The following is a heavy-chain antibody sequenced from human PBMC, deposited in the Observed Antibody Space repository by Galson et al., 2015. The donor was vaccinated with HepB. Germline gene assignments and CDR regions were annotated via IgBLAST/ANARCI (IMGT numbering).Heavy chain of an antibody. CDR1: GSTFTSYG. D-gene: IGHD3-10*01. Sequence: SVKVSCKASGSTFTSYGISWVRQAPGQGLEWMGWISAYNGNTNYAQKLQGRVTMTTDTSTSTAYMELRSLRSDDTAVYYCARHHFWFGELSPVAYGMDVWGQGTTVTVSS. J-gene: IGHJ6*02. CDR2: ISAYNGNT. CDR3: ARHHFWFGELSPVAYGMDV. V-gene: IGHV1-18*04.